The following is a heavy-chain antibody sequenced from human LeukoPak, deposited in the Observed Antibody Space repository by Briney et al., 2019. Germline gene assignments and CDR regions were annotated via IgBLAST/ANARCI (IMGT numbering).Heavy chain of an antibody. J-gene: IGHJ6*02. Sequence: GGSLRLSCAASGITFSTYAMSWVRLAPGKGLEWVSGISGSGGSTYYADSAKGRFTSSRDNSNNTLYVQMNSLRVEDTAVYYCAKSGGLSGSGRLAMDVWGQGTTVTVSS. CDR2: ISGSGGST. CDR1: GITFSTYA. V-gene: IGHV3-23*01. D-gene: IGHD3-10*01. CDR3: AKSGGLSGSGRLAMDV.